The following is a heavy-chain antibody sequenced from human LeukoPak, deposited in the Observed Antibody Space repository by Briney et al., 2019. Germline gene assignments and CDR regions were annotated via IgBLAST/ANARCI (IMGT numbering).Heavy chain of an antibody. Sequence: SETLSLTCTVSGGSISSSSYYWGWIRQPPGKGLEWIGSIYNSGSTNNNPSLKSRVTISVDTSKKQFSLKLSSVTAADTAVYYCARETPYGSGSYPFDYWGQGILVTVSS. CDR3: ARETPYGSGSYPFDY. CDR1: GGSISSSSYY. V-gene: IGHV4-39*07. J-gene: IGHJ4*02. CDR2: IYNSGST. D-gene: IGHD3-10*01.